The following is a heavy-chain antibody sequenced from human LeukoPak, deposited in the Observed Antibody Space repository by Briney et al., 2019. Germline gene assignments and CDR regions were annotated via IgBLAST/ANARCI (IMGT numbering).Heavy chain of an antibody. J-gene: IGHJ4*02. CDR2: ISSSGTTI. CDR1: GFTFSSYG. D-gene: IGHD3-3*01. V-gene: IGHV3-48*01. CDR3: ARESDKHYDFWSGYLALDY. Sequence: SGGSLRLSCAASGFTFSSYGMHWVRQAPGKGLEWVSYISSSGTTIYYADSVKGRFTISRDNAKNSLYLQMNSLRVEDTAVYYCARESDKHYDFWSGYLALDYWGQGTLVTVSS.